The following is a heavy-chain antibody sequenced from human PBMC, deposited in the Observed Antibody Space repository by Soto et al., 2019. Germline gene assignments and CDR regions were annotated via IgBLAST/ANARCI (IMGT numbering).Heavy chain of an antibody. D-gene: IGHD3-10*01. CDR3: ARYLLWFGEPYFDY. CDR2: IYYSGST. J-gene: IGHJ4*02. CDR1: GGSISRYY. V-gene: IGHV4-59*01. Sequence: SETLCLTCTVSGGSISRYYWSWIRQPPGKGLEWIGYIYYSGSTNYNPSLKSRVTISVDTSKNQFSLKLSSVTAADTAVYYCARYLLWFGEPYFDYWGQGTLVTVSS.